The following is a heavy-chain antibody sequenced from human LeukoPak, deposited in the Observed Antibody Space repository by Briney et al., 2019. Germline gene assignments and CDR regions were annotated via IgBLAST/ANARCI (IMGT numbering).Heavy chain of an antibody. CDR3: ARASFGDPGYKDV. Sequence: PSETLSLTCTVSGGSIDTYYWNWIRKPPGKGLEWIGYIYYSGSTNYNPSLKSRVTISVDTSKNQFSLKLSSVTAADTAVYYCARASFGDPGYKDVWGKGTTVTISS. J-gene: IGHJ6*03. CDR1: GGSIDTYY. D-gene: IGHD2/OR15-2a*01. CDR2: IYYSGST. V-gene: IGHV4-59*01.